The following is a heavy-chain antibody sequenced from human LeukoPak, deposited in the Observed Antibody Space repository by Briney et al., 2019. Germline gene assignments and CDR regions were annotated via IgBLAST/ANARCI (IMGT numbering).Heavy chain of an antibody. V-gene: IGHV1-8*03. CDR1: GYTFTSYD. CDR3: ARALGDWSGYLRTFDP. D-gene: IGHD3-3*01. CDR2: MNPNSGNT. J-gene: IGHJ5*02. Sequence: GASVKVSCKASGYTFTSYDINWVRQATGQGLEWMGWMNPNSGNTGYAQKFQGRVTITRNTSISTAYMELSSLRSEDTAVYYCARALGDWSGYLRTFDPWGQGTLVTVSS.